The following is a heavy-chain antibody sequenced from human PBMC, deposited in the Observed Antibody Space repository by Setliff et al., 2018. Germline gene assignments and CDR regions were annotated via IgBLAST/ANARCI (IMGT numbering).Heavy chain of an antibody. CDR2: INHRGST. D-gene: IGHD6-6*01. CDR3: ARGRNIAARLLDS. CDR1: GGSFTYYH. Sequence: PSETLSLTCAASGGSFTYYHWTWIRQSPEKGLEWIGEINHRGSTNYNPSLKSRVTISIDTSKDQFSLKLISMTAADTAVCYCARGRNIAARLLDSWGQGTLVTVSS. J-gene: IGHJ4*02. V-gene: IGHV4-34*01.